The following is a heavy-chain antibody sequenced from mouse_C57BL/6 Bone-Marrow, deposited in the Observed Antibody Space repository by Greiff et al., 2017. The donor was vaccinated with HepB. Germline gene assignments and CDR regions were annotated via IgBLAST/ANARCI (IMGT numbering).Heavy chain of an antibody. CDR3: TGSSRSYWYFDV. Sequence: QVQLQQSGAELVRPGASVTLSCKASGYTFTDYEMHWVKQTPVHGLEWIGAIDPETGGTAYNQKFKGKAILTADKSSSTAYMELRSLTSEDSAVYYCTGSSRSYWYFDVWGTGTTVTVSS. J-gene: IGHJ1*03. CDR1: GYTFTDYE. V-gene: IGHV1-15*01. D-gene: IGHD1-1*01. CDR2: IDPETGGT.